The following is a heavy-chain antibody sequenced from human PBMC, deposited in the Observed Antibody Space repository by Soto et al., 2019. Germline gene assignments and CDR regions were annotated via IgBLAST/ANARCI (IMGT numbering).Heavy chain of an antibody. V-gene: IGHV3-73*01. CDR1: GFTFSGSA. J-gene: IGHJ6*02. D-gene: IGHD3-10*01. CDR3: TRRLASSDYYGSGSYSYYYYGMDV. Sequence: PGGSLRLSCAASGFTFSGSAMHWVRQASGKGLEWVGRIRSKANSYATAYAASVKGRFTISRDDSKNTAYLQMNSLKTEDTAVYYCTRRLASSDYYGSGSYSYYYYGMDVWGQGTTVTVSS. CDR2: IRSKANSYAT.